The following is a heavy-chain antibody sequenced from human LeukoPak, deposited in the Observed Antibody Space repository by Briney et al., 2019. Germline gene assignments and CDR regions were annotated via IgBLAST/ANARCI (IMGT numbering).Heavy chain of an antibody. V-gene: IGHV3-7*01. CDR3: ARGGGSSS. Sequence: PGGSLRLSCAASGFSFSNFWMSWVRQAPGKGLEWVANIKPDGSATNYVDSVKGRFTISRDNAKNSLDLQTNSLRAEDTAVYYCARGGGSSSWGQGTLVTVSS. D-gene: IGHD6-6*01. J-gene: IGHJ5*02. CDR1: GFSFSNFW. CDR2: IKPDGSAT.